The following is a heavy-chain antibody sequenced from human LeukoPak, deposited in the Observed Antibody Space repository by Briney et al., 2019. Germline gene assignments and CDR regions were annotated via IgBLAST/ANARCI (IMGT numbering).Heavy chain of an antibody. V-gene: IGHV3-73*01. CDR3: TRRSITSTRTDDY. D-gene: IGHD1-14*01. Sequence: GGSLRLSCEASGFNFSASAIHWVRQASGKGLEWVGRIRSKTHNYATTYAASLKGRVIISRDDSKSTTYLQMSSLKTDDTAVYYCTRRSITSTRTDDYWGQGTLVTVSS. J-gene: IGHJ4*02. CDR1: GFNFSASA. CDR2: IRSKTHNYAT.